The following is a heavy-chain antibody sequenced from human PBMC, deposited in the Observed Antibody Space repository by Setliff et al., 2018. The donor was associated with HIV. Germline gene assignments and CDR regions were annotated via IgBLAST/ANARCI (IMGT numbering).Heavy chain of an antibody. J-gene: IGHJ4*02. Sequence: SETLSLTCAVYGGSFSGYYWSWIRQPPGKGLEWIGEINHSGSTDYNSSLKSRVTISVDTSKNQFSLKLSSVTAADTAVYYCARGQPPPGPGMVRGAYSSGSLDYWGQGTLVTVSS. CDR1: GGSFSGYY. CDR2: INHSGST. D-gene: IGHD3-10*01. V-gene: IGHV4-34*01. CDR3: ARGQPPPGPGMVRGAYSSGSLDY.